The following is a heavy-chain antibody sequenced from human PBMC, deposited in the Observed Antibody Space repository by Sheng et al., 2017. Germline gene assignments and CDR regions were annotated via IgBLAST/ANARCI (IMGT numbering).Heavy chain of an antibody. V-gene: IGHV3-33*01. CDR2: IWYDGSNK. D-gene: IGHD4-17*01. CDR3: ARDFYLYGGNHHHDAFDI. CDR1: GFTFSSYG. J-gene: IGHJ3*02. Sequence: ESGGGVVQPGRSLRLSCAASGFTFSSYGMHWVRQAPGKGLEWVAVIWYDGSNKYYADSVKGRFTISRDNSKNTLYLQMNSLRAEDTAVYYCARDFYLYGGNHHHDAFDIWGQGTMVTVSS.